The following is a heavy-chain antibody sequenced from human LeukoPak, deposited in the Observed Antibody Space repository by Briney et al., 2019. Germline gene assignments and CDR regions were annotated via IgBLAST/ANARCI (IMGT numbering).Heavy chain of an antibody. CDR2: ISYDGSNK. Sequence: GGSLRLSCAASGFTFSSYAMHWVRQAPGKGLEWVAVISYDGSNKYYADSVKGRFTISRDNSKNTLYLQMNSLRAEDTAVYYCARAWSRLSVFDYWGQGTLVTVSS. CDR1: GFTFSSYA. D-gene: IGHD3-16*02. J-gene: IGHJ4*02. V-gene: IGHV3-30-3*01. CDR3: ARAWSRLSVFDY.